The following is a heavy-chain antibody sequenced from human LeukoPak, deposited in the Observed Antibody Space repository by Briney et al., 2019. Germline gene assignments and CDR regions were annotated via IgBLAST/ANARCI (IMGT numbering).Heavy chain of an antibody. J-gene: IGHJ4*02. CDR2: IYPGDSDT. D-gene: IGHD4-17*01. CDR3: ARRTTTVTTTASPGFDY. V-gene: IGHV5-51*01. Sequence: GESLKISCKGSGYSFTSYWIGWVRQMPGKGLEWMGIIYPGDSDTRYSPSFQGQVTISADKSISTAYLQWSSLKASDTAMYYCARRTTTVTTTASPGFDYWGQGTLVTVSS. CDR1: GYSFTSYW.